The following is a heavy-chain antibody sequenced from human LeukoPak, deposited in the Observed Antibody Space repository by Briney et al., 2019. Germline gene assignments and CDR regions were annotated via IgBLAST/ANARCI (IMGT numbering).Heavy chain of an antibody. J-gene: IGHJ6*02. V-gene: IGHV3-66*01. CDR3: ARARASDDYYYGMGV. CDR1: GFTVSSNY. CDR2: IYSGGST. Sequence: PGGSLRLSCAASGFTVSSNYMSWVRQAPGKGLEWVSVIYSGGSTYYADSVKGRFTISRDNSKNTLYLQMNSLRAEDTAVYYCARARASDDYYYGMGVWGQGTTVTVSS.